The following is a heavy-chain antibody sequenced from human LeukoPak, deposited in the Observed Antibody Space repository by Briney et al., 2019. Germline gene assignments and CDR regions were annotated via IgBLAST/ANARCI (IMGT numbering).Heavy chain of an antibody. CDR1: GGSISSSNW. CDR3: ARLAAAAGTHY. J-gene: IGHJ4*02. V-gene: IGHV4-4*02. CDR2: IYHSGST. D-gene: IGHD6-13*01. Sequence: PSETLPLTCAVSGGSISSSNWWSWIRQPPGKGLEWIGEIYHSGSTNYNPSLKSRVTISVDTSKNQFSLKLSSVTAADTAVYYCARLAAAAGTHYWGQGTLVTVSS.